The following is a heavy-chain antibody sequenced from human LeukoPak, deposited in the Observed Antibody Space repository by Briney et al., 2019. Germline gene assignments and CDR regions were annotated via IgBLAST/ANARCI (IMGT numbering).Heavy chain of an antibody. D-gene: IGHD5-24*01. Sequence: GGSLRLSCAASGFTFSSYVMNWVRQAPGKGLEWVSSINSRSGYIYYADSVKGRFTISKDSARNTLYLQMNTLRVEDTAVYYCARAQDTYNSLYFDYWGQGALVTVPS. CDR2: INSRSGYI. V-gene: IGHV3-21*01. CDR3: ARAQDTYNSLYFDY. J-gene: IGHJ4*02. CDR1: GFTFSSYV.